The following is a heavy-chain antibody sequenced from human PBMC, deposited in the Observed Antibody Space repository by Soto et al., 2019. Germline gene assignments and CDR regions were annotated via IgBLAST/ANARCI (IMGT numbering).Heavy chain of an antibody. CDR3: ARWLREYYFDY. V-gene: IGHV1-2*04. J-gene: IGHJ4*02. CDR2: INPNSGGT. CDR1: VYTLTGYY. D-gene: IGHD5-12*01. Sequence: ASVKVSCKASVYTLTGYYMHWVRQAPGQGLEWMGWINPNSGGTNYAQKFQGWVTMTRDTSIRTAYMELSRLRSDDTAVYYCARWLREYYFDYWGQGTLVTVSS.